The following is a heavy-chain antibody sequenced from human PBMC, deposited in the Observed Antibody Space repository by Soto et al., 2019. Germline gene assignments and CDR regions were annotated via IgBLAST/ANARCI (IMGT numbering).Heavy chain of an antibody. Sequence: QITLKESGPTLVKPTQTLTLTCTYSGFSHNTVGVGVGWIRQPPGKALEWVASIYWNDDMRYNPSLKSRLTITRDTSKNQVVLIMTYMDPVDTATYCCARAYDWNYTWGQGILVTVSS. CDR1: GFSHNTVGVG. CDR3: ARAYDWNYT. J-gene: IGHJ5*02. V-gene: IGHV2-5*01. D-gene: IGHD1-7*01. CDR2: IYWNDDM.